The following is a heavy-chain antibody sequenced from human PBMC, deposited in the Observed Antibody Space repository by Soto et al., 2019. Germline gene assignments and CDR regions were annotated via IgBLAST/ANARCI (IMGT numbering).Heavy chain of an antibody. V-gene: IGHV1-69*06. Sequence: GASVKVSCKASGGTFSSYAISWVRQAPGQGLEWMGGIIPIFGTANYAQKFQGRVTITADKSTSTAYMELSSLRSEDTAVYYCARSYDSSGYYYNLWFQHWGQGTPVTVSS. CDR3: ARSYDSSGYYYNLWFQH. D-gene: IGHD3-22*01. CDR2: IIPIFGTA. CDR1: GGTFSSYA. J-gene: IGHJ1*01.